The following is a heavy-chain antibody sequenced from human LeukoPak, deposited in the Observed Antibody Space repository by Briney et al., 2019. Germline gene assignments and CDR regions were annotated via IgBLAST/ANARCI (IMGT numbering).Heavy chain of an antibody. CDR3: ARGDGYNLGYLES. D-gene: IGHD5-24*01. CDR2: VYTGGNT. Sequence: PLETLSLTCSASGGFIGGYYCSWIRQPAGKGLEWIGRVYTGGNTNYNRSLKSRVTMSIDTSKNQFSLNLNSVTAADTAVYYCARGDGYNLGYLESWGQGILVTVSS. V-gene: IGHV4-4*07. J-gene: IGHJ4*02. CDR1: GGFIGGYY.